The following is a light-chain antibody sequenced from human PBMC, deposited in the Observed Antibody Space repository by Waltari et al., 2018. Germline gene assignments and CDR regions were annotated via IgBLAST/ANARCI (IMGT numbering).Light chain of an antibody. CDR1: QSISSW. Sequence: DIQMTQSLSTLSASVGERVTLTCRASQSISSWLAWYQQKPGKAPKLLIYKASSLESGVPSRFSGSGSGTEFTLTISSLQPDDFATYYCQQYNSYPYTFGQGTKLEIK. V-gene: IGKV1-5*03. CDR2: KAS. J-gene: IGKJ2*01. CDR3: QQYNSYPYT.